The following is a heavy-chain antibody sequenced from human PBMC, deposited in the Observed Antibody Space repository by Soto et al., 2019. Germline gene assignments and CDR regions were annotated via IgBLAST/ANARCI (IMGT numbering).Heavy chain of an antibody. J-gene: IGHJ5*02. CDR1: SGSISSSNW. CDR2: IYHSGST. D-gene: IGHD3-9*01. V-gene: IGHV4-4*02. CDR3: ARALGYDILTGYYTTNNWFDP. Sequence: SETLSLTCAVSSGSISSSNWWSWVRQPPGKGLEWIGEIYHSGSTNYNPSLKSRVTISVDKSKNQFSLKLSSVTAADTAVYYCARALGYDILTGYYTTNNWFDPWGQGTLVTVSS.